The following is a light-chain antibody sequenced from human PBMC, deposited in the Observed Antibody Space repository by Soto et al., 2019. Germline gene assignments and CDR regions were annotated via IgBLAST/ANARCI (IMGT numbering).Light chain of an antibody. CDR3: QQYINRWT. Sequence: DIQMTQSPSTLSASVGDRVTITCRASQSISTWLAWYQQKPGKAPKLLIYKAPSLESGVPSRFSGSGSATEFTLTISTLQPDDFATYYCQQYINRWTFGQGTKVEIK. J-gene: IGKJ1*01. CDR2: KAP. CDR1: QSISTW. V-gene: IGKV1-5*03.